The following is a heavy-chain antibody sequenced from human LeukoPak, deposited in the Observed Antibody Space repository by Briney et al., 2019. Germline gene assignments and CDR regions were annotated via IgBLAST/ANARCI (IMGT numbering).Heavy chain of an antibody. J-gene: IGHJ4*02. Sequence: ASVKVSCKASGYTFTSYYMHWVRQAPGQGLEWMGIINPSGGSTSYAQKFQGRVAMTEDTSTDTAYMELSSLRSEDTAVYYCATPRALAGTGFDYWGQGTLVTVSS. CDR1: GYTFTSYY. D-gene: IGHD6-13*01. CDR2: INPSGGST. V-gene: IGHV1-46*01. CDR3: ATPRALAGTGFDY.